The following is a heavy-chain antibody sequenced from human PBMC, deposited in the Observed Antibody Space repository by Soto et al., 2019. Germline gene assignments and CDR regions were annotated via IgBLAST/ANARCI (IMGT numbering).Heavy chain of an antibody. CDR3: AREGGSYFFDY. D-gene: IGHD1-26*01. CDR1: GFTFSSYS. CDR2: ISTI. Sequence: EVQLVESGGGLVKPGGSLRLSCAASGFTFSSYSMNWVRQAPGKGLEWVSSISTIYYADSVKGRFTISRDNAKNSLYLQMNSLRAEDTAVYYCAREGGSYFFDYWGQGPLVTVSS. J-gene: IGHJ4*02. V-gene: IGHV3-21*01.